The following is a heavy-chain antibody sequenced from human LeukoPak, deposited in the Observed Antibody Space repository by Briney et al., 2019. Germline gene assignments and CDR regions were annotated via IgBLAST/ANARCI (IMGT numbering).Heavy chain of an antibody. V-gene: IGHV1-69*04. D-gene: IGHD3-22*01. CDR3: ARESTPTYYYDSSGYGLDY. Sequence: ASVKVSCTASGGTFSSYAISWVRQAPGQGLEWMGRIIPILGIANYAQKFQGRVTITADKSTSTAYMELSSLRSEDTAVYYCARESTPTYYYDSSGYGLDYWGQGTLVTVSS. CDR2: IIPILGIA. CDR1: GGTFSSYA. J-gene: IGHJ4*02.